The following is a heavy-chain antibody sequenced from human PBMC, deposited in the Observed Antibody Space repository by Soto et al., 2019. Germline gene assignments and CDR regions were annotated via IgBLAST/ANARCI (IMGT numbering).Heavy chain of an antibody. V-gene: IGHV4-59*01. CDR3: ARVKMTTVAD. D-gene: IGHD4-17*01. J-gene: IGHJ4*01. CDR1: GGSISSYY. Sequence: TSETLSLTCTVSGGSISSYYWSWIRQPPGKGLEWIGYISYSGRTSYNPALTSRVTISVDTSKSQFSLKLTSVTAADTAVYYCARVKMTTVADWGHGTLVTVSS. CDR2: ISYSGRT.